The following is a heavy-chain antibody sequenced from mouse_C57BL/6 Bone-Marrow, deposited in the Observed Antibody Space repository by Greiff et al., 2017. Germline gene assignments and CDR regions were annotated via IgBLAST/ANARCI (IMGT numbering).Heavy chain of an antibody. CDR3: AVTTVVANYAMDY. V-gene: IGHV1-58*01. J-gene: IGHJ4*01. CDR1: GYTFTSYG. CDR2: IYIGNGYT. Sequence: VQLQQSGAELVRPGSSVKMSCKTSGYTFTSYGINWVKQRPGQGLEWIGYIYIGNGYTEYNEKFKGKAPLTSDTSSSTAYMQLSSLTSEDSAIYFCAVTTVVANYAMDYWGQGTSVTVSS. D-gene: IGHD1-1*01.